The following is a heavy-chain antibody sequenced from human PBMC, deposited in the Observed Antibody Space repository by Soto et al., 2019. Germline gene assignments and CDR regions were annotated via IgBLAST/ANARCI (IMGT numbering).Heavy chain of an antibody. CDR2: INAGNGNT. J-gene: IGHJ4*02. D-gene: IGHD6-19*01. V-gene: IGHV1-3*01. CDR3: ARAAAVAADFDY. Sequence: ASVKVSCKASRYTFTGYAMHWVRQAPGQRLEWMGWINAGNGNTKYSQKFQGRVTITRDTSASTAYMELSSLRSEDTAVYYCARAAAVAADFDYWGQGTLVTVSS. CDR1: RYTFTGYA.